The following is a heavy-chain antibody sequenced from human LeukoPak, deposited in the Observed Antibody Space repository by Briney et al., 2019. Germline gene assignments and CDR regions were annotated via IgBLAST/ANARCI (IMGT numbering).Heavy chain of an antibody. CDR3: ARDPEGFGATYFDY. Sequence: GSLRLSCVASGFSFSSYNMNWVRQAPGKGLEWVSSISRSASNIYYADSVKGRFTISRDNAKNSFYLQMNSLRAEDTAVFYCARDPEGFGATYFDYWGQGTLVTVSS. V-gene: IGHV3-21*01. CDR2: ISRSASNI. D-gene: IGHD3-16*01. CDR1: GFSFSSYN. J-gene: IGHJ4*02.